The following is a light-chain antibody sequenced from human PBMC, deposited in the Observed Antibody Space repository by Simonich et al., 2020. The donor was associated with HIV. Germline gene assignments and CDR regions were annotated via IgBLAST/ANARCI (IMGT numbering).Light chain of an antibody. CDR1: HNIITY. CDR3: QQSNYTPYT. CDR2: AAS. J-gene: IGKJ2*01. V-gene: IGKV1-39*01. Sequence: DIQMTQSPSSLSASVGDRVTITCRASHNIITYLNWYQQKPGKAPKLLIYAASRLQIGVPSRFSGSGSGTDFTLTISSLQPEDFATYYCQQSNYTPYTFGQGTKLELK.